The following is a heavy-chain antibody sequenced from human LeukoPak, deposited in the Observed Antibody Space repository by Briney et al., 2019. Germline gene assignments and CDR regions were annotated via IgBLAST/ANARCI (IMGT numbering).Heavy chain of an antibody. Sequence: SQTLSLTCTVSGGSISSGSYYWSWVRQPAGKGLEWIGRIYTSGSTNYNPSLKSRVTISVDTSKNQFSLKLSSVTAADTAVYYCARGLMEYYDFWSGSSFDYWGQGTLVTVSS. V-gene: IGHV4-61*02. CDR1: GGSISSGSYY. CDR3: ARGLMEYYDFWSGSSFDY. J-gene: IGHJ4*02. D-gene: IGHD3-3*01. CDR2: IYTSGST.